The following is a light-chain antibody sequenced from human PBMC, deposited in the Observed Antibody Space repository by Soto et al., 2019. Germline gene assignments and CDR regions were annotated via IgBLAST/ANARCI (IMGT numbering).Light chain of an antibody. CDR1: SSDVGGYKY. J-gene: IGLJ2*01. V-gene: IGLV2-14*01. CDR3: SSYTSSTTLVV. CDR2: DVS. Sequence: QSALTQPASVSGSPGQSITISCTGTSSDVGGYKYVSWYQQHPGKAPKLMISDVSNRPSGVSNRFSGSKSGNTASLTISGLQAEDEADYYCSSYTSSTTLVVFGGGTNSPS.